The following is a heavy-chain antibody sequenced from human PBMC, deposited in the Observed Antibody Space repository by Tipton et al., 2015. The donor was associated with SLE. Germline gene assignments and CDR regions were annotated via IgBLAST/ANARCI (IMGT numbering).Heavy chain of an antibody. D-gene: IGHD2-8*02. CDR2: ISPSGGGT. CDR3: TVDKNQGLVV. J-gene: IGHJ4*02. Sequence: QVQLVQSGAEVKKPGASVKVSCKASENIFTNYYIHWVRQAPGQGLEWMGIISPSGGGTSYAQKFRGRVTMTTDTSTTTVYMELSSLRSEDTAVYYCTVDKNQGLVVWGQGPLVTVSS. V-gene: IGHV1-46*01. CDR1: ENIFTNYY.